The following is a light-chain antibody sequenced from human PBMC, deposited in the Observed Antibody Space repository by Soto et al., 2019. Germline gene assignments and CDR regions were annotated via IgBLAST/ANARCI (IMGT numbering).Light chain of an antibody. V-gene: IGLV1-40*01. CDR1: SSNIGAGYD. Sequence: QSVLTQPPSVSGAPGQGVTISCAGTSSNIGAGYDVHWYQQVPGTAPKLLIYTNSNRPSGVPDRFSGSKSGNSASLAITGLQAADEADYYCQSYDSSLSALVFGGGTKVTVL. J-gene: IGLJ3*02. CDR3: QSYDSSLSALV. CDR2: TNS.